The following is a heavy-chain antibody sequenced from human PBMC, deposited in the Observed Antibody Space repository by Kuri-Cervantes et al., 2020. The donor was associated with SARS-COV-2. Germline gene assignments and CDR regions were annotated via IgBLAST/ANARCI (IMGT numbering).Heavy chain of an antibody. Sequence: GGSLRLSCAASGFTFSSYAMSWVRQAPGKGLEWVSAISGSGGSTYYADSVKGRFTISRDNSKNTLYLQVNSLRAEDTAVYYCAKSQINFSREDWFDPWGQGTLVTVSS. CDR3: AKSQINFSREDWFDP. D-gene: IGHD1-26*01. CDR1: GFTFSSYA. J-gene: IGHJ5*02. V-gene: IGHV3-23*01. CDR2: ISGSGGST.